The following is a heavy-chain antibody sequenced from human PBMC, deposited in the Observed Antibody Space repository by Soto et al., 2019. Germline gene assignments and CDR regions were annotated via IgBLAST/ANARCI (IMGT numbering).Heavy chain of an antibody. J-gene: IGHJ5*02. CDR1: GGTFSSYA. V-gene: IGHV1-69*01. D-gene: IGHD6-13*01. CDR3: ARSDSSWGDGGSWFDP. CDR2: IIPIFGTA. Sequence: QVQLVQSGAEVKKPGSSVKVSCKASGGTFSSYAISWVRQAPGQGLEWMGGIIPIFGTANYAQKFQGRVRITADESTSTAYMELSSLRSEDTAVYYCARSDSSWGDGGSWFDPWGQGTLVTVSS.